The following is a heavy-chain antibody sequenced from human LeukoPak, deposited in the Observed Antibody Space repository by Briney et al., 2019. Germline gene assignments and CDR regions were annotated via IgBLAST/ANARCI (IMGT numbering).Heavy chain of an antibody. J-gene: IGHJ4*02. CDR2: IYSGGTT. D-gene: IGHD3-10*01. V-gene: IGHV3-53*01. CDR1: GFTVSSNY. CDR3: ARLYYYVSGTYSRYFDY. Sequence: GGSLRLSCAASGFTVSSNYMTWVRQAPGKGLEWVSIIYSGGTTYYADSVKGRFTISRDNSKNTLYLQMNSLRAEDTAVYYCARLYYYVSGTYSRYFDYWGQGALVTVSS.